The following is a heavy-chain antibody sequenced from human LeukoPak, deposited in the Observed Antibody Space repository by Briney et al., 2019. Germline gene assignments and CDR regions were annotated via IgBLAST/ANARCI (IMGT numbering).Heavy chain of an antibody. CDR1: GYTFTGYY. D-gene: IGHD3-9*01. CDR3: ARDPGNFDWLLSPPYYYYYMDV. CDR2: INPNSGGT. J-gene: IGHJ6*03. V-gene: IGHV1-2*02. Sequence: ASVKVSCTASGYTFTGYYMHWVRQAPGQGLEWMGWINPNSGGTNYAQKFQGRVTMARDTSISTAYMELSRLRSDDTAVYYCARDPGNFDWLLSPPYYYYYMDVWGKGTTVTVSS.